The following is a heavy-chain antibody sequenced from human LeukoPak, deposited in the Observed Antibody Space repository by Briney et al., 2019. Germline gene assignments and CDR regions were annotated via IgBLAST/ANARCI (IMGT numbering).Heavy chain of an antibody. CDR1: GGSISNGDYF. CDR2: TYYTGST. D-gene: IGHD3-3*01. V-gene: IGHV4-30-4*01. J-gene: IGHJ6*02. Sequence: SQTLSLTCTVSGGSISNGDYFWNWIRPPPGKGLEWIGYTYYTGSTYYKPSLKSRITMSLDTSKNQFSLKLTSVTAADTAVYYCARGMEYYYGMAVWGQGTTVTVSS. CDR3: ARGMEYYYGMAV.